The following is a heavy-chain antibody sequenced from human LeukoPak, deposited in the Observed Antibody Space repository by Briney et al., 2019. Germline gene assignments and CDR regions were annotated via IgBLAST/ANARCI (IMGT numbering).Heavy chain of an antibody. CDR1: GFTFSSYS. CDR3: ARDVRDIVVVPAAKAYYYYGMDV. CDR2: ISSSSSTI. D-gene: IGHD2-2*01. V-gene: IGHV3-48*01. Sequence: RSGGSLRLSCAASGFTFSSYSMNWVRQAPGKGLEWVSYISSSSSTIYYADSVKGRFTISRDNAKNSLYLQMNSLRAEDTAVYYCARDVRDIVVVPAAKAYYYYGMDVWGQGTTVTVSS. J-gene: IGHJ6*02.